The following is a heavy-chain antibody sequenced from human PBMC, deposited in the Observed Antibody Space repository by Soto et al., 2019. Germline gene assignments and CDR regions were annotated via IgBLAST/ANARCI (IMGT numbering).Heavy chain of an antibody. J-gene: IGHJ4*02. Sequence: PSETLSLTCTVSGGSISSGGYYWSWIRQHPGKGLEWIGYIYYSGSTYYNPSLKSRVTISVDTSKNQFSLKLSSVTAADTAVYYCARANVDTAMAVDYWGQGTLVTVSS. D-gene: IGHD5-18*01. V-gene: IGHV4-31*03. CDR2: IYYSGST. CDR1: GGSISSGGYY. CDR3: ARANVDTAMAVDY.